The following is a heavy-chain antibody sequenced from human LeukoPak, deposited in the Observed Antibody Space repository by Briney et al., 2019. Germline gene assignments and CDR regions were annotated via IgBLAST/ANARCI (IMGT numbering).Heavy chain of an antibody. V-gene: IGHV3-23*01. D-gene: IGHD6-13*01. CDR2: ISGSGGST. CDR3: AKIPSRSWTFGWFDP. Sequence: PGGSLRLSCAASGFTFSSYAMSWVRQAPGKGLEWVSAISGSGGSTYYADSVKGRFTISRDNSKNTLYLQMNSLRAEDTAVYYCAKIPSRSWTFGWFDPWGQGTLVTVSS. CDR1: GFTFSSYA. J-gene: IGHJ5*02.